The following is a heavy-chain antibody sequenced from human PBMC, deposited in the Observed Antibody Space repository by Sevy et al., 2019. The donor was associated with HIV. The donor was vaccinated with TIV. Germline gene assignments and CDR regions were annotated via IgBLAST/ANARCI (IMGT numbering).Heavy chain of an antibody. Sequence: SETLSLTCTVSGGSISSGGYYWSWIRQHPVKGLEWIGYIYYSGSTYYNPSLKSRVTISVDTSKNQFSLKLSSVTAADTAVYYCARGASGGSSFFAYWGQGTLVTVSS. D-gene: IGHD1-26*01. CDR2: IYYSGST. J-gene: IGHJ4*02. CDR1: GGSISSGGYY. V-gene: IGHV4-31*03. CDR3: ARGASGGSSFFAY.